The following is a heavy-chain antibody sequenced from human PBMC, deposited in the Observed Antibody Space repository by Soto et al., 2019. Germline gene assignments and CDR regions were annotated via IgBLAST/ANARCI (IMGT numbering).Heavy chain of an antibody. CDR1: GFPFSSYW. J-gene: IGHJ4*02. CDR2: IKSDGSGT. D-gene: IGHD3-22*01. V-gene: IGHV3-74*01. Sequence: EVQLVESGGGLVQPGESLTLSCAASGFPFSSYWMHWVRQAPGKGLVWVSRIKSDGSGTYYADSVQDRFTISRDNARNTLDLQMNSLRVADTAVYFCARGEGDREDGSGYLGRHWGQGTLVTVSS. CDR3: ARGEGDREDGSGYLGRH.